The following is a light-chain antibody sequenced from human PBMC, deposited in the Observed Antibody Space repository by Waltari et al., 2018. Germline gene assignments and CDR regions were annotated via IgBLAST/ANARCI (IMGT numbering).Light chain of an antibody. J-gene: IGKJ2*01. CDR1: QSVSSN. CDR3: QQYYSTLPYT. CDR2: WAS. Sequence: EIVMTQSPATLSVSPGERATLSCRASQSVSSNLAWYQQKPGQPPKLLIYWASTRESGVPDRFSGSGSGTDFTLTISSLQAEDVAVYYCQQYYSTLPYTFGQGTKLEIK. V-gene: IGKV4-1*01.